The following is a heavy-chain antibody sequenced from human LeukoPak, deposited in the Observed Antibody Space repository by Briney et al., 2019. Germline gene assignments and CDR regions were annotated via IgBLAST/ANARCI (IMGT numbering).Heavy chain of an antibody. CDR1: GGSVSSGSYY. CDR2: IYYSGCT. Sequence: LETLSLTCTVSGGSVSSGSYYWSWIRQPPGKGLEWIGYIYYSGCTNYNPSLKSRVTISVDTSKNQFSLKLSSVTAADTAVYYCASQYYYGGDTYYFDYWGQGTLVTVSS. D-gene: IGHD3-10*01. J-gene: IGHJ4*02. CDR3: ASQYYYGGDTYYFDY. V-gene: IGHV4-61*01.